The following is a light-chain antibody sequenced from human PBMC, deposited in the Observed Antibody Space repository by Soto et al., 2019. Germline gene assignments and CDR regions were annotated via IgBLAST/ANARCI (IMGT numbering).Light chain of an antibody. J-gene: IGKJ4*01. CDR3: QHRSNWPLT. CDR1: QSVSSY. CDR2: DAS. V-gene: IGKV3-11*01. Sequence: EIVLTQSPATLSLSPGEGATISCRASQSVSSYLAWYQHKPGQAPRLLIYDASNRAPGIPARFSGSGSGTDFTLSISSLEPEDFAVYYCQHRSNWPLTFGGGTKVDIK.